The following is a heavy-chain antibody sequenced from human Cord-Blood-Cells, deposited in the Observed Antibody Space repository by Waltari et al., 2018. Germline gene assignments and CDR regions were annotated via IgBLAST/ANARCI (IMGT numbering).Heavy chain of an antibody. CDR3: ARDKSIAVAGTSDAFDI. Sequence: QVQLQQSGPGLVKPSQTLSLTCAISGDSVSTNSAPWNWIRQSPSRGLEWLGRTYYRAKWYNDYAVSVKSRITINPDTSKNQFSLQLNSVTPEDTAVYYCARDKSIAVAGTSDAFDIWGQGTMVTVSS. CDR2: TYYRAKWYN. J-gene: IGHJ3*02. CDR1: GDSVSTNSAP. D-gene: IGHD6-19*01. V-gene: IGHV6-1*01.